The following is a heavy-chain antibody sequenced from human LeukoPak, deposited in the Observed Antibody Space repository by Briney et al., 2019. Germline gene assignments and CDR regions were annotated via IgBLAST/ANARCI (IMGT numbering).Heavy chain of an antibody. CDR2: IYSGDST. CDR1: GFTVINNY. D-gene: IGHD3-9*01. J-gene: IGHJ6*02. V-gene: IGHV3-66*01. CDR3: ARDGGSGTSTGYNGYYYYGMDV. Sequence: PGGSLRLSCAASGFTVINNYMSWVRQAPGKGLEWVSFIYSGDSTYYADSVKGRFTISRDSSKNTVHLQMNSLRAEDTAVYYSARDGGSGTSTGYNGYYYYGMDVWGQGTTVTVSS.